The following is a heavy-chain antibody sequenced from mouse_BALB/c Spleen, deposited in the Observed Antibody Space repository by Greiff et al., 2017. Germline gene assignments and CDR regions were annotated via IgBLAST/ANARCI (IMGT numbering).Heavy chain of an antibody. V-gene: IGHV5-9-3*01. CDR3: ARGDYDEAWFAY. CDR2: ISSGGSYT. CDR1: GFTFSSYA. J-gene: IGHJ3*01. D-gene: IGHD2-4*01. Sequence: EVQVVESGGGLVKPGGSLKLSCAASGFTFSSYAMSWVRQTPEKRLEWVATISSGGSYTYYPDRVKGRFTISRDNAKNTLYLQLSSLRSEDTAMYYCARGDYDEAWFAYWGQGTLVTVSA.